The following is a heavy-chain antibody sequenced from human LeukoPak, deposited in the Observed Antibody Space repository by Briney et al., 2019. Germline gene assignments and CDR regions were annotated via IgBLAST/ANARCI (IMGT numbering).Heavy chain of an antibody. V-gene: IGHV4-31*03. CDR1: GGSISSGDYY. Sequence: SETLSLTCTVSGGSISSGDYYWSWIRQHPGKGLEWIGYIHYSGSAYYNPSLKSRITISVDTSTNHFSLRLSSVTAADTAIYYCACAPGGTALNWFDPWGQGTLVTVSS. D-gene: IGHD1-14*01. J-gene: IGHJ5*02. CDR3: ACAPGGTALNWFDP. CDR2: IHYSGSA.